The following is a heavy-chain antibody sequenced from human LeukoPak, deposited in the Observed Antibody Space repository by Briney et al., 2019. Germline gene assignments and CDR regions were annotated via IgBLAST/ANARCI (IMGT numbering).Heavy chain of an antibody. Sequence: PGASLRLSCAASGFTFSSYAMSWVRQAPGRGLEWVSAISGSGGTTYYADSVKGRFTISRDNSKNTLYLQMNSLRAEDTAVYYCAKGSISSGWDYWGQGTLVTVSS. CDR1: GFTFSSYA. D-gene: IGHD6-19*01. J-gene: IGHJ4*02. CDR2: ISGSGGTT. V-gene: IGHV3-23*01. CDR3: AKGSISSGWDY.